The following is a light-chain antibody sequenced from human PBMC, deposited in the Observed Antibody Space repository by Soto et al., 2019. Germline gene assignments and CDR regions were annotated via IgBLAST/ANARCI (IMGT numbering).Light chain of an antibody. CDR1: QSISSS. CDR2: GAS. V-gene: IGKV3-15*01. CDR3: QQYYNWPRT. Sequence: EIVMTQSPAALSMSPGERVTLSCRASQSISSSLAWYQQKPGQAPRLLISGASARPTGIPARISGSGSGTEFTLTLSSLRSEDFAVYFCQQYYNWPRTFGQGTKVDIK. J-gene: IGKJ1*01.